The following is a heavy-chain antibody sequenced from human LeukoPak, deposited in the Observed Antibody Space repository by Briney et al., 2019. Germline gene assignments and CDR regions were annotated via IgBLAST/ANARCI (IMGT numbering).Heavy chain of an antibody. CDR2: IIPILGIA. D-gene: IGHD1-26*01. CDR3: ARGVTVGATFDY. CDR1: GGTFSSYA. J-gene: IGHJ4*02. V-gene: IGHV1-69*04. Sequence: SVKVSCKASGGTFSSYAISWVRQAPGQGLEWMGRIIPILGIANYAQKFQGRVTITADKSTSTAYMVLSSLRSEDTAVYYCARGVTVGATFDYWGQGTLVTVSS.